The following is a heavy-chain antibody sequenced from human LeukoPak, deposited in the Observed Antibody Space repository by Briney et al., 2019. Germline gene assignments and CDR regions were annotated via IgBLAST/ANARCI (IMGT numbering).Heavy chain of an antibody. V-gene: IGHV3-30*02. D-gene: IGHD3-10*01. CDR1: GFTFSNHG. CDR3: AKIGYSGSGVGYYMDV. J-gene: IGHJ6*03. Sequence: GGSLRLSCTASGFTFSNHGMHWVRQAPGKGLEWAAFIRYDGITKYYADSVKGRFTISRDNSKNTLYLQMNSLRAEDTAVYYCAKIGYSGSGVGYYMDVWGKGTTVTISS. CDR2: IRYDGITK.